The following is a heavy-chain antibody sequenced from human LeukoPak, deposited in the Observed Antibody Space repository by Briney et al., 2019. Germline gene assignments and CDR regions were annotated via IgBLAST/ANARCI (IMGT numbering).Heavy chain of an antibody. CDR2: SIPILGIA. CDR1: GGTFSSYA. J-gene: IGHJ4*02. Sequence: SVKVSCKASGGTFSSYAISWVRRAPGQGLEWMGRSIPILGIANYAQKFQGRVTITADKSTSTAYMELSSLRSEDTAVYYCASSRYSSGWYVQTFDYWGQGTLVTVSS. CDR3: ASSRYSSGWYVQTFDY. D-gene: IGHD6-19*01. V-gene: IGHV1-69*04.